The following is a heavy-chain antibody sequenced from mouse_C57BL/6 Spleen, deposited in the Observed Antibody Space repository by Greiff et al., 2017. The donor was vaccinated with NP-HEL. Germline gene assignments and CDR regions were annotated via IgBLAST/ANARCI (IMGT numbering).Heavy chain of an antibody. Sequence: QVQLQQSGAELAKPGASVKLSCKASGYTFTSYWMHWVKQRPGQGLEWIGYINPSSGYTKYNQKFKDKATLTADKSSSTAYMQLSSLTYEDSAVDYCARGYGSSYWYFDVWGTGTTVTVSS. CDR3: ARGYGSSYWYFDV. CDR1: GYTFTSYW. D-gene: IGHD1-1*01. J-gene: IGHJ1*03. CDR2: INPSSGYT. V-gene: IGHV1-7*01.